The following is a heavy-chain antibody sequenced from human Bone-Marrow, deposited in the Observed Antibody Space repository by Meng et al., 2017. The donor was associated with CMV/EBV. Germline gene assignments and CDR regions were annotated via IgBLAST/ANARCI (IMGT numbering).Heavy chain of an antibody. D-gene: IGHD3-3*01. Sequence: ASVKVSCKASGYTFTSYGISWVRQAPGQGLEWMGWISAYNGNTNYAQKLQGRVTMTTDTSTSTAYMELRSLRSDDTAVYDCARAAENYDFWSGYYYYYYGMYVWGQGTTVTVSS. CDR2: ISAYNGNT. J-gene: IGHJ6*02. V-gene: IGHV1-18*01. CDR3: ARAAENYDFWSGYYYYYYGMYV. CDR1: GYTFTSYG.